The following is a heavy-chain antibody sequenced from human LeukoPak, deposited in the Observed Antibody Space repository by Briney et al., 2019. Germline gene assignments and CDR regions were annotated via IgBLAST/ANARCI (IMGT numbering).Heavy chain of an antibody. CDR3: ARQGDDY. D-gene: IGHD3-16*01. CDR1: GFTFSSYA. V-gene: IGHV3-30*04. CDR2: ISYDGSNK. Sequence: GGSLRLSCAASGFTFSSYAMHWVRQAPGKGLEWVAVISYDGSNKYYADSVKGRFTISRDNAKNSLYLQMNSLRAEDTAVYYCARQGDDYWGHGTLVTVSS. J-gene: IGHJ4*01.